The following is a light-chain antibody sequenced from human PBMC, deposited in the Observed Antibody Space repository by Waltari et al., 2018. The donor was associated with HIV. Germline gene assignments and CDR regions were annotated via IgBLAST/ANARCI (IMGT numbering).Light chain of an antibody. CDR3: AAWDDSLSGLV. V-gene: IGKV4-1*01. CDR1: QSVLYSSNNKNY. J-gene: IGKJ4*02. CDR2: WAS. Sequence: DIVMTQSPDSLAVSLGERATINCKSSQSVLYSSNNKNYLAWYQQKPGQPPKLLIYWASTRESGVPDRFSGSGSGTSASLAISGLRSEDEADYYCAAWDDSLSGLVFGGGTK.